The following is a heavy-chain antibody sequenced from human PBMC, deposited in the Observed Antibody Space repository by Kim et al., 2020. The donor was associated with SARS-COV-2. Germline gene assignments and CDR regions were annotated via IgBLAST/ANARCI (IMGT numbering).Heavy chain of an antibody. Sequence: SGPTLVNPTQTLTLTCTFSGFSLSTSGVGVGWIRQPPGKALEWLALIYWDDDKRYSPSLKSRLTITKDTSKNQVVLTMTNMDPVDTATYYCAHSTPIFGPLGGWYYFDYWGQGTLVTVSS. J-gene: IGHJ4*02. CDR2: IYWDDDK. CDR1: GFSLSTSGVG. CDR3: AHSTPIFGPLGGWYYFDY. D-gene: IGHD3-3*01. V-gene: IGHV2-5*02.